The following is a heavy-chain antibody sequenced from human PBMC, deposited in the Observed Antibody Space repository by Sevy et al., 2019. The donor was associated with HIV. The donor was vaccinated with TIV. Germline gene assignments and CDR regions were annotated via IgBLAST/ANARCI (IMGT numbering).Heavy chain of an antibody. J-gene: IGHJ4*02. CDR3: ARTPILVIPGATDLYFDN. CDR1: GGTFSNYA. D-gene: IGHD2-2*01. V-gene: IGHV1-69*13. Sequence: ASVKVSCKASGGTFSNYALSWARQAPGQGLEWMGGIIPIFGTTNFAQTFQGGVTITADEFTSTAYMELSSLRSADTAVYYCARTPILVIPGATDLYFDNWGQGTLVTVSS. CDR2: IIPIFGTT.